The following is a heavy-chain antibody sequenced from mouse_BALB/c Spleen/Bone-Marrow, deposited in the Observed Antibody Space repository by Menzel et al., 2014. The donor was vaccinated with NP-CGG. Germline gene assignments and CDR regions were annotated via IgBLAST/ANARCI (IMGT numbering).Heavy chain of an antibody. V-gene: IGHV14-3*02. J-gene: IGHJ3*01. D-gene: IGHD2-1*01. CDR3: ARNGNYGAWFAY. Sequence: DVQLVESGAELVKPGASVKLSCTASGFNIKDTYMHWVKQRPEQGLEWIGRIDPANGNTKYDPKFQGKATITADTSSNTAYLQLSSLTSKDTAVYYCARNGNYGAWFAYWGQGTLVTVSA. CDR1: GFNIKDTY. CDR2: IDPANGNT.